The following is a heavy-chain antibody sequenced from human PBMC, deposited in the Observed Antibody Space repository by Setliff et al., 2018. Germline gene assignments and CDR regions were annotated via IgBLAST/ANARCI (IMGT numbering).Heavy chain of an antibody. D-gene: IGHD3-9*01. CDR3: AKNFRLTPTDLNAFDI. CDR1: GFTFSSYG. J-gene: IGHJ3*02. CDR2: IWYDGSNK. Sequence: GGSLRLSCAASGFTFSSYGMHWVRQAPGKGPEWVAVIWYDGSNKYYADSVKGRFTISRDNSKNTLYLQMNSLRAEDTAVYYCAKNFRLTPTDLNAFDIWGQGTMVTVSS. V-gene: IGHV3-33*06.